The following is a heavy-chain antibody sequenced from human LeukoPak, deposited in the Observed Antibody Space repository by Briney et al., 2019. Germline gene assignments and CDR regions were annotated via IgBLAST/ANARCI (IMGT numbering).Heavy chain of an antibody. CDR2: INPSGGST. D-gene: IGHD3-10*01. CDR3: ARGHGSGSYGNYYYMDV. CDR1: GYAFTSHY. J-gene: IGHJ6*03. V-gene: IGHV1-46*01. Sequence: EASVKVSCKASGYAFTSHYMHWVRQAPGQGLEWMGIINPSGGSTNYAQKFQGRVTMTRDTSTSTVYMELSSLRSEDTAVYYCARGHGSGSYGNYYYMDVWGKGTTVTISS.